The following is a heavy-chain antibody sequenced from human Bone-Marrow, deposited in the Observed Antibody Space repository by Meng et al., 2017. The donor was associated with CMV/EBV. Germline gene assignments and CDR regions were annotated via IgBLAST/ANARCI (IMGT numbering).Heavy chain of an antibody. CDR2: INHSGST. V-gene: IGHV4-34*01. D-gene: IGHD1-26*01. J-gene: IGHJ4*02. CDR3: ARVGQWELLDY. CDR1: GGSFSGYY. Sequence: SETLSLTCAVYGGSFSGYYWSWIRQPPGKGLEWIGEINHSGSTNYNPSLKSRVTISVDTSKNQFSLKLSSVTAADTAVYYCARVGQWELLDYGGQGTRVTVSS.